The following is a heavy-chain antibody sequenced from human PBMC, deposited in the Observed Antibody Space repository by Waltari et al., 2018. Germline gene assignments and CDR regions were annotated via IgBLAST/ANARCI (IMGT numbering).Heavy chain of an antibody. CDR1: GFTFSSYG. J-gene: IGHJ4*02. CDR3: AKDQTIERAIDY. D-gene: IGHD1-1*01. CDR2: IWYDGSNK. V-gene: IGHV3-33*03. Sequence: QVQLVESGGGVVQPGRSLRLSCAASGFTFSSYGMHWVRQAPGKGLEWVAVIWYDGSNKYYADSGKGRFTSARDKSKNTLYLQMNSLRAEDTAVYYCAKDQTIERAIDYWGQGTLVTVSS.